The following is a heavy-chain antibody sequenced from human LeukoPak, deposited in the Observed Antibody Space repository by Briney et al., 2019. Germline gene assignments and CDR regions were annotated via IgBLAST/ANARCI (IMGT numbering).Heavy chain of an antibody. V-gene: IGHV4-39*07. CDR1: GGSISSSSYY. D-gene: IGHD1-26*01. CDR3: ARFVGMQSAFDY. J-gene: IGHJ4*02. Sequence: PSETLSLTCTVSGGSISSSSYYWGWIRQPPGKGLEWIGNIFYSGSTYYSPSLRSRVTISLDTSRNQFSLKLNSVTAADTAVYYCARFVGMQSAFDYWGQGTLVTVSS. CDR2: IFYSGST.